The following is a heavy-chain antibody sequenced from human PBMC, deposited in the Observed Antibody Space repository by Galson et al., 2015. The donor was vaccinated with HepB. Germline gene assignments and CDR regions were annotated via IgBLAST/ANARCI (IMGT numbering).Heavy chain of an antibody. Sequence: SLRLSCAASGFTFSSYAMHWVRQAPGKGLEWVAVISYDGSNKYYADSVKGRFTISRDNSKNTLYLQMNSLRTEDTAVYYCAREPALVAAADPFDDWGQGTLVTVSS. CDR1: GFTFSSYA. V-gene: IGHV3-30-3*01. CDR2: ISYDGSNK. CDR3: AREPALVAAADPFDD. D-gene: IGHD6-13*01. J-gene: IGHJ4*02.